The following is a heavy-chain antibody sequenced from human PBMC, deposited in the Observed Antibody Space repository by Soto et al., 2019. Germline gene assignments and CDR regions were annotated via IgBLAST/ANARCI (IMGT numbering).Heavy chain of an antibody. D-gene: IGHD3-22*01. CDR1: GFTFSSYS. CDR3: ARYRGRQYYYDRSGYLGY. CDR2: ISSSSSTI. Sequence: GGSLRLSCAASGFTFSSYSMNWVRQAPGKGLEWVSYISSSSSTIYYADSVKGRFTISRDNAKNSLYLQMNSLRDEDTAVYYWARYRGRQYYYDRSGYLGYWGQGTLVTVSS. V-gene: IGHV3-48*02. J-gene: IGHJ4*02.